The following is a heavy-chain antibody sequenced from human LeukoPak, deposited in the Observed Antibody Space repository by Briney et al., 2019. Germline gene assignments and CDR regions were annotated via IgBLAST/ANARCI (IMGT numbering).Heavy chain of an antibody. Sequence: SLKISSNASGYSFTSYWNCWVRQLPGKGGEGMGIIYHGDADTNYSPSLQGQVTISADKSNSTAYLQLSSLKAADTAMYYCARDNGSGCFYWGQGTLVTVSS. CDR2: IYHGDADT. V-gene: IGHV5-51*01. J-gene: IGHJ4*02. CDR1: GYSFTSYW. CDR3: ARDNGSGCFY. D-gene: IGHD6-19*01.